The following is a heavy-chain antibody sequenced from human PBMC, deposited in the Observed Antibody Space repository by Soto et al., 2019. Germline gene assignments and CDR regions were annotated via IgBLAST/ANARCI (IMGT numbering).Heavy chain of an antibody. J-gene: IGHJ4*02. V-gene: IGHV3-9*01. CDR3: AKDKGGTPYYIDS. CDR2: INWNSDKV. D-gene: IGHD6-25*01. Sequence: VLLVESGGGLVQPGRSLRLSCAVSGFNFGNYAMLWVRQAPGKGLEWVAAINWNSDKVAYAGSVLGRFTIFRDSAKNSLHLQMNDLTTEDTAFYYCAKDKGGTPYYIDSWGQGILVTVSS. CDR1: GFNFGNYA.